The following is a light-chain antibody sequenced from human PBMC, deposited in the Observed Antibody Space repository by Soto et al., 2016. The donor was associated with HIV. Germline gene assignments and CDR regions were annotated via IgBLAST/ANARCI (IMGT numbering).Light chain of an antibody. Sequence: SYVVTQPPSVSVAPGQTARITCGGINIGSKSVHWYQQKPGQAPVLVIYDDRDRPSGIPERFSGSNSGSTATLTINRVEAEDEADFYCQVWDSRNDPWVFGGGTKLTVL. CDR3: QVWDSRNDPWV. CDR2: DDR. J-gene: IGLJ3*02. V-gene: IGLV3-21*02. CDR1: NIGSKS.